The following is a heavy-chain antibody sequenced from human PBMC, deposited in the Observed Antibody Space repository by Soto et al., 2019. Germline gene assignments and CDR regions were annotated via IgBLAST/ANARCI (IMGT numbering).Heavy chain of an antibody. V-gene: IGHV3-9*01. Sequence: EVQLVESGGGLVQPGRSLRLSCAASGFTFDDYAMHWVRQAPGKGLEWVSGISWNSGSIGYADSVKGRFTISRDNAKNSQYLQMNSLRAEDTALYYCAIFRTVTTPFDYWGQGTLVTVSS. CDR2: ISWNSGSI. CDR1: GFTFDDYA. D-gene: IGHD4-17*01. J-gene: IGHJ4*02. CDR3: AIFRTVTTPFDY.